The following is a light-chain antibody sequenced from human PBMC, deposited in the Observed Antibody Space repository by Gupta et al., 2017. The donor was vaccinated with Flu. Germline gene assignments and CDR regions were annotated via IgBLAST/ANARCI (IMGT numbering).Light chain of an antibody. Sequence: QAALTQPVSVSGSPGQLITITCTGTNSDIGGYNYVSWFQHHPGNAPKFIIYEVSNRPSGVSNRFSGSKSDNTASLTISGLQAEDEADYYCASFTNTDTWVFGGGTKVTVL. CDR2: EVS. CDR1: NSDIGGYNY. J-gene: IGLJ3*02. V-gene: IGLV2-14*01. CDR3: ASFTNTDTWV.